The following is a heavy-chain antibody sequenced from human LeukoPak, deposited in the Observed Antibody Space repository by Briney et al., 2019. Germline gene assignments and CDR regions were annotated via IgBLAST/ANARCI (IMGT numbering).Heavy chain of an antibody. D-gene: IGHD3-22*01. V-gene: IGHV5-51*01. CDR1: GYSFTSYW. CDR2: IYPGDSDT. J-gene: IGHJ6*02. Sequence: PGESLKISCKGSGYSFTSYWIGWVRPMPGKGLGWMGIIYPGDSDTRYSPSFQGQVTISADKSISTAYLQWSSLKASDTAMYYCARQRGYYDSTSGMDVWGQGTTVTVS. CDR3: ARQRGYYDSTSGMDV.